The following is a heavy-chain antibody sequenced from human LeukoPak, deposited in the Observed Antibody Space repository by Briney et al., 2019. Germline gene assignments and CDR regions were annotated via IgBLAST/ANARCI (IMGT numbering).Heavy chain of an antibody. CDR2: IRSKAYGGTT. J-gene: IGHJ4*02. CDR1: GFTFGDYA. D-gene: IGHD3-16*01. CDR3: TQGGY. V-gene: IGHV3-49*04. Sequence: GGSLRLSCTASGFTFGDYAMSWVRQAPGKGLEWVGFIRSKAYGGTTEYAASVKGRFTISRDDSKSIAYLQMNSLKTEVTAVYYCTQGGYWGQGTLVTVSS.